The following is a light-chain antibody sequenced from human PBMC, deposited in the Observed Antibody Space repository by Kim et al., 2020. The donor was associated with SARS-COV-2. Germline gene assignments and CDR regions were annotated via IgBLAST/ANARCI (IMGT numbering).Light chain of an antibody. CDR2: DVR. Sequence: SVTISCTGTSSDVGGYNYVSWYQQHPGKAPKPMIYDVRKRPSGVPDRFSGSKSGNTASLTISGLQAEDEADYYCCSYAGSYTNYVFGTGTKVTVL. CDR1: SSDVGGYNY. V-gene: IGLV2-11*01. J-gene: IGLJ1*01. CDR3: CSYAGSYTNYV.